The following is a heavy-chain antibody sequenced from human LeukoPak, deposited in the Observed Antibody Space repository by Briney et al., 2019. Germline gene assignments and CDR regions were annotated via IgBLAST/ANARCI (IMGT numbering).Heavy chain of an antibody. D-gene: IGHD1-26*01. Sequence: ASVKVSCKASGYTFTGYYLHWVRQAPGQGLEWMGWINPNSGGTNYAQKFQDRVTMTRETSISTVHMELSRLRSDDTAVYFCAREKMVGAPKLLDYWGQGTLVTVSS. CDR3: AREKMVGAPKLLDY. V-gene: IGHV1-2*02. CDR2: INPNSGGT. CDR1: GYTFTGYY. J-gene: IGHJ4*02.